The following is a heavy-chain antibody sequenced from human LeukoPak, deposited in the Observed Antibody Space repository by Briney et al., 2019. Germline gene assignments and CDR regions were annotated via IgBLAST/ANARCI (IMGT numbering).Heavy chain of an antibody. CDR3: ARDWRITIFGVVGGMDV. CDR1: GITFSSYW. Sequence: GGSLRLSCAASGITFSSYWMSWVRQAPGKGLEWVAIIKQDGSEKYYVDSVKGRFTISRDNAKNSLYLQMNSLRAEDTAVYYCARDWRITIFGVVGGMDVWGQGTTVTVSS. CDR2: IKQDGSEK. D-gene: IGHD3-3*01. V-gene: IGHV3-7*03. J-gene: IGHJ6*02.